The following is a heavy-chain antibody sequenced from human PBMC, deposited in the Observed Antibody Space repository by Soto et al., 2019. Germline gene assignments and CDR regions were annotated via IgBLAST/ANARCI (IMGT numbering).Heavy chain of an antibody. CDR1: GYTFTGYY. CDR2: INPNSGGT. D-gene: IGHD3-3*01. V-gene: IGHV1-2*04. CDR3: ARDWGNFWSGYVNWFDP. Sequence: ASVKVSCKASGYTFTGYYMHWVRQAPGQGLEWTGWINPNSGGTNYAQKFQGWVTMTRDTSISTAYMELSRLRSDDTAVYYCARDWGNFWSGYVNWFDPWGQGTLVTVSS. J-gene: IGHJ5*02.